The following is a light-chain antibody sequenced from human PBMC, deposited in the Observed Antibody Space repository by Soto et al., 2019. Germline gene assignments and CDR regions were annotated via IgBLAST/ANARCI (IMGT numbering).Light chain of an antibody. Sequence: QSALTQPPSASGSPGQSVTISCTGTSSDVGAYNYVSWYQQHPGKAPKLVIYEVTKRPSGVPDRFSGSKSANTAALTVSGVLQEDEADYYCGTFEAGNTTVFGAGTKLTVL. V-gene: IGLV2-8*01. J-gene: IGLJ3*02. CDR1: SSDVGAYNY. CDR3: GTFEAGNTTV. CDR2: EVT.